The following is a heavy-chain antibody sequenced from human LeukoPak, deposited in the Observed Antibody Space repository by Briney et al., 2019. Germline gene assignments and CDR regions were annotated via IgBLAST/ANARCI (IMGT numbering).Heavy chain of an antibody. CDR1: GFTFSSYA. Sequence: GGSLRLSCAASGFTFSSYAMHWVRQAPGKGLEWVAVISYDGSNKYYADSVKGRFTISRDNSKNTLYLQMNSLRAEDTAVYYCARDHGVGATRSNWFDPWGQGTLVTVSS. J-gene: IGHJ5*02. CDR3: ARDHGVGATRSNWFDP. CDR2: ISYDGSNK. V-gene: IGHV3-30-3*01. D-gene: IGHD1-26*01.